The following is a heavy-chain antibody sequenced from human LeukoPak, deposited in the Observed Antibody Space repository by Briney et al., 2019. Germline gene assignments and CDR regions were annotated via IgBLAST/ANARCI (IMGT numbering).Heavy chain of an antibody. CDR2: IYCSGST. CDR1: GGSISSSSYY. Sequence: SETLSHTCTVSGGSISSSSYYWGWIRQPPGKGPEWIGSIYCSGSTYYNPSLKSRVTISVDTSKNQFSLKLSSVTAADTAVYYCARQAIFGVVIDPWGQGTLVTVSS. J-gene: IGHJ5*02. V-gene: IGHV4-39*01. CDR3: ARQAIFGVVIDP. D-gene: IGHD3-3*01.